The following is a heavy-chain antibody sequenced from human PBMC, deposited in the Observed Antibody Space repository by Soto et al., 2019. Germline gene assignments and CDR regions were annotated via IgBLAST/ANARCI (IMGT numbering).Heavy chain of an antibody. CDR3: ARGYTGGWSRGGYFDY. CDR2: ITSSGTNI. V-gene: IGHV3-48*03. Sequence: EVQLVESGGGLVQPGGSLRLSCAASGFTFSSYEMNWDRQAPGRGLEWLTHITSSGTNIFYGDSVKGRFTISRDNARNSLSLQMHSLRAEDTAVYYCARGYTGGWSRGGYFDYWGQGALVTVSS. D-gene: IGHD6-19*01. J-gene: IGHJ4*02. CDR1: GFTFSSYE.